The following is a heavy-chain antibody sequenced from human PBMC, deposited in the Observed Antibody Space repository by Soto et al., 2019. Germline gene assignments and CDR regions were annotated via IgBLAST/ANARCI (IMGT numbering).Heavy chain of an antibody. Sequence: GGSLRISCAASGFTFSTYAMSWVRQAPGKGLEWVSDISGSGGSTYYPDSVKGRFTISRDNSKNTLYLQVNSLTAEDTAVYYCAKRKRSCIRASCYDGAFDIWGQGKKVTVSS. CDR3: AKRKRSCIRASCYDGAFDI. CDR2: ISGSGGST. J-gene: IGHJ3*02. CDR1: GFTFSTYA. D-gene: IGHD2-2*01. V-gene: IGHV3-23*01.